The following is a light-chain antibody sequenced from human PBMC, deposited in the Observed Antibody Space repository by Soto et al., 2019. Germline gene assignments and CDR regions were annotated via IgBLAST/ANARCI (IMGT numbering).Light chain of an antibody. Sequence: DIQMTQSPSTLSASVGDRVTITCRASQSISSWLAWYQQKPGKAPKLLIYKASSLESGVPSRFSGSGSGTEFTLTISSLQPDEFATYYCQQYNSCPTFGQGTKVEIK. V-gene: IGKV1-5*03. CDR2: KAS. CDR3: QQYNSCPT. CDR1: QSISSW. J-gene: IGKJ1*01.